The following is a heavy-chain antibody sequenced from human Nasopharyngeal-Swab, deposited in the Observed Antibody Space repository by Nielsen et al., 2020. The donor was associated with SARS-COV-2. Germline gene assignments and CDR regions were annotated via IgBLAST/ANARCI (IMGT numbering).Heavy chain of an antibody. V-gene: IGHV3-11*03. CDR3: AGGDGFPEGDY. Sequence: GESLKIPCAAPGFTFSDYYMSWIRQAPGKGLEWVSYISSSSYTNYADSVKGRFTISRDNAKNSLYLQMNSLRAEDTAVYYCAGGDGFPEGDYWGQGTLVTVSS. CDR1: GFTFSDYY. J-gene: IGHJ4*02. CDR2: ISSSSYT. D-gene: IGHD5-24*01.